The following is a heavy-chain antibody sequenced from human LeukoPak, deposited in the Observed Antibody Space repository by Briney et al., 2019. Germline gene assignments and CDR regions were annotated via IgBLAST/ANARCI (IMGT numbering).Heavy chain of an antibody. V-gene: IGHV4-59*01. CDR1: GGSPTGYY. D-gene: IGHD3-10*01. CDR2: IHSSGSN. J-gene: IGHJ4*02. Sequence: SEALSLTCAVFGGSPTGYYSSWSRQPPGKGLEWMAYIHSSGSNTYNPSLESRLTASVDTYTKQLSLNVRSVTAADKAVYYCATGASGSDKFDYWGQGTLVTVSS. CDR3: ATGASGSDKFDY.